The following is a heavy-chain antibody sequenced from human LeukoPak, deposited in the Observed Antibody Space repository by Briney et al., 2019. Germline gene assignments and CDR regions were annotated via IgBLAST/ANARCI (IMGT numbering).Heavy chain of an antibody. CDR3: AIPYYYGSGSYSDY. Sequence: GEALKISCKGSGYSFTSYCNGRVRQMPGKGLEWMGIIYPGDSDTRYSPSFQGQVTISADKSISAAYLQWSSLKASDTAMYYCAIPYYYGSGSYSDYWGQGTLVTVSS. CDR1: GYSFTSYC. V-gene: IGHV5-51*01. J-gene: IGHJ4*02. CDR2: IYPGDSDT. D-gene: IGHD3-10*01.